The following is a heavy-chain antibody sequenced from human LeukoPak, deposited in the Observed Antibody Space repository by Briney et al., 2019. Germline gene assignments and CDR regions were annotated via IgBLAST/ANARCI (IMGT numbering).Heavy chain of an antibody. Sequence: GGSLRLSCAASGFTFSTYTMHWVRQAPGKGLEYVSTFRSNGGSTYYANSVKGRFTISRDNSKNTLYLQMGSLRAEDMAVYYCARDPQHPGGDWGQGTLVTVSS. CDR2: FRSNGGST. V-gene: IGHV3-64*01. CDR1: GFTFSTYT. J-gene: IGHJ4*02. CDR3: ARDPQHPGGD. D-gene: IGHD2-21*01.